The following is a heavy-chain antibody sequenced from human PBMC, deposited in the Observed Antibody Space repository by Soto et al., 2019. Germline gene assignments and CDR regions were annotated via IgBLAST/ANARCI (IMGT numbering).Heavy chain of an antibody. J-gene: IGHJ4*02. D-gene: IGHD3-10*01. V-gene: IGHV3-23*01. CDR2: ISDSVGST. CDR1: GFTFSSNA. CDR3: AKALGRDFSDFDS. Sequence: GGSLRLSCEASGFTFSSNAMTWVRQAPGKGLEWVSAISDSVGSTYYADSVAGRFTISRDNSRHTLYLQMNSLRAEDTAIYYCAKALGRDFSDFDSWGQGTQVTVSS.